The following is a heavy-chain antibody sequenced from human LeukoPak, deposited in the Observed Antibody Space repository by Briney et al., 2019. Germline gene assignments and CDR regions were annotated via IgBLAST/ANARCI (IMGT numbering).Heavy chain of an antibody. CDR2: IIPILGIA. Sequence: GASAKVSCKASGYTFTSYGISWVRQAPGQGLEWMGRIIPILGIANYAQKFQGRVTITADKSTSTAYMELSSLRSEDTAVYYCARGKQWPETDYWGQGTLVTVSS. V-gene: IGHV1-69*04. CDR1: GYTFTSYG. CDR3: ARGKQWPETDY. J-gene: IGHJ4*02. D-gene: IGHD6-19*01.